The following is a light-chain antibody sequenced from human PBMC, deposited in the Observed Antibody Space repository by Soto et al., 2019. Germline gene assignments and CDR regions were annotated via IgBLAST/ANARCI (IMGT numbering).Light chain of an antibody. CDR1: QFVSSN. CDR3: KQYNNWPPVT. Sequence: EIVMTQSPATLSVSPGERATLSCRASQFVSSNLAWYQQKPGQAPRLLIYGASTRATGIPARFSGSGSGTEFTLTISSLQSEDFAVYYCKQYNNWPPVTFGQGTNVEIK. CDR2: GAS. J-gene: IGKJ1*01. V-gene: IGKV3D-15*01.